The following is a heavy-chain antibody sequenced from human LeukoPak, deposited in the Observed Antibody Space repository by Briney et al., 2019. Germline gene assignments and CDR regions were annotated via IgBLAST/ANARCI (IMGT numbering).Heavy chain of an antibody. CDR3: TRDLKAGNRGY. Sequence: GGSLRLSCAASGFTFGDYAVSWFRQAPGKGLEWVGVVGGTIYGGTTEYAASVKGRFTISRDDSKSIAYLQMNSLKTEDTAVYYCTRDLKAGNRGYWGQGTLVTVSS. CDR2: VGGTIYGGTT. J-gene: IGHJ4*02. D-gene: IGHD6-19*01. V-gene: IGHV3-49*03. CDR1: GFTFGDYA.